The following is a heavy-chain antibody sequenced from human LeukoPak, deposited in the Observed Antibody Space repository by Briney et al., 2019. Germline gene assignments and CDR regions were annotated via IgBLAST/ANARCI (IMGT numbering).Heavy chain of an antibody. D-gene: IGHD3-3*01. J-gene: IGHJ4*02. CDR3: ASENITIFGVVPPFFDY. CDR1: GGSITNNY. CDR2: THDSGNS. Sequence: PSETLSLTCTVSGGSITNNYWAWIRQPPGKGLEWIGYTHDSGNSNYNPSLRSRVTISIDTSKNQFSLKLTSVTAADTAVYYCASENITIFGVVPPFFDYWGQGTLVTVSS. V-gene: IGHV4-59*13.